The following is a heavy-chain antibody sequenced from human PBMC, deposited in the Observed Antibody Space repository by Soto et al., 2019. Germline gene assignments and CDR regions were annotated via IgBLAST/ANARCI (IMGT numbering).Heavy chain of an antibody. J-gene: IGHJ6*02. CDR3: ARGRPYGMDV. Sequence: LRLSCAASGFTFGSYWMNWVRQAPGKGLVWVSRIDSDGSSTTYADSVKGRFTTSRDNAKNTLYLQMSSLRVEDTAVYYCARGRPYGMDVWGQGTTVTVSS. V-gene: IGHV3-74*01. CDR2: IDSDGSST. CDR1: GFTFGSYW.